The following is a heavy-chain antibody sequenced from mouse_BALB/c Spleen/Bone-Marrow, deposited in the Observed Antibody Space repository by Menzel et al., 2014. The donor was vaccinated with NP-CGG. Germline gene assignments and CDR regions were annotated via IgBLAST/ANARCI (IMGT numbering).Heavy chain of an antibody. V-gene: IGHV1-4*01. J-gene: IGHJ3*01. Sequence: VKLMESGAELARPGASVKMSCKASGYTFTSYTMHWVKQRPGKGLEWIGYINPSSGYTNYNQKFKDKATLTADKSSSTAYMQLSSLTSEDSAVYYCARSGNYYGSSWFAYWGQGTLVTVSA. CDR3: ARSGNYYGSSWFAY. D-gene: IGHD1-1*01. CDR1: GYTFTSYT. CDR2: INPSSGYT.